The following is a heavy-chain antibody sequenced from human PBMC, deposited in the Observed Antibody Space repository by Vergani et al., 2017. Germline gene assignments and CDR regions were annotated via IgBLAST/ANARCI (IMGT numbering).Heavy chain of an antibody. CDR3: AGDGAGYYDYVWGSYRMLDN. V-gene: IGHV1-18*04. CDR2: ISAYNGNT. CDR1: NYTFTSYG. J-gene: IGHJ4*02. Sequence: QVQLVQSGAEVKKPGASVKVSCKASNYTFTSYGISWVRQAPGQGLEWMGWISAYNGNTNYALKLQGRVTMTTDTSTRTAYMELRSLTSDDTAVYYCAGDGAGYYDYVWGSYRMLDNWGQGTLVTVSS. D-gene: IGHD3-16*02.